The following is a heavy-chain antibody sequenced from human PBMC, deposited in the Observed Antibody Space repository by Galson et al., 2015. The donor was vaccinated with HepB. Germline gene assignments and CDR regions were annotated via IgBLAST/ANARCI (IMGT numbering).Heavy chain of an antibody. CDR3: ARDRGGYSSGSYSLDY. D-gene: IGHD6-19*01. V-gene: IGHV3-23*01. Sequence: SLRLSCAASGFTFSTYVMSWVRQPPGKGLEWVSTVSESGGSANYADSVKGRFIISRDNSKNTLYLQMNSLRAEDTAVYSRARDRGGYSSGSYSLDYWGQGILVTVSS. J-gene: IGHJ4*02. CDR1: GFTFSTYV. CDR2: VSESGGSA.